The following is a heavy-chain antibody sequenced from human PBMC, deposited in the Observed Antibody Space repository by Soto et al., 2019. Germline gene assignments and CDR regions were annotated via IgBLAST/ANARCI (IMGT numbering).Heavy chain of an antibody. CDR1: GFTFSSYA. CDR2: ISGFGVST. CDR3: TVRTQKTQQPFWGDYEGGAFDI. D-gene: IGHD4-17*01. V-gene: IGHV3-23*01. Sequence: GGSLRLSCAASGFTFSSYAMSWVRQAPGKGLEWVSGISGFGVSTYYADSVKGRFTISRDNSKNALYLQMNSLRAEDTAVYYCTVRTQKTQQPFWGDYEGGAFDIWGQGTMVTVSS. J-gene: IGHJ3*02.